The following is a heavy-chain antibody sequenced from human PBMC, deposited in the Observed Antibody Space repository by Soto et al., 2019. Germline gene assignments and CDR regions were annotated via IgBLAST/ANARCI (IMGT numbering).Heavy chain of an antibody. CDR3: AKGRSHPLQIYGMDV. CDR2: ISYDGSNK. CDR1: GFTFSSYG. Sequence: QVQLVESGGGVVQPGRSLRLSCAASGFTFSSYGMHWVRQAPGKGLEWVAVISYDGSNKYYADSVKGRFTISRDNSKNTLYLQMNSLRAEDTAVYFCAKGRSHPLQIYGMDVWGQGTTVTVSS. J-gene: IGHJ6*02. V-gene: IGHV3-30*18.